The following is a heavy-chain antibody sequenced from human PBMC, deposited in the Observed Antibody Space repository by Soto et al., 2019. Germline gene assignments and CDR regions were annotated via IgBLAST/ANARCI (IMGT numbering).Heavy chain of an antibody. D-gene: IGHD1-26*01. CDR3: AREWATYGMDV. J-gene: IGHJ6*02. CDR2: MNPNSGNT. V-gene: IGHV1-8*01. Sequence: QVQLVQSGAEVKKPGASVKVSCKASGYTFTSYDINWVRQATGQGLEWMGWMNPNSGNTGYEQKFQGRVTMTRNTSTSTADTELSSLRSEDTAVYYCAREWATYGMDVWGQGATVTVSS. CDR1: GYTFTSYD.